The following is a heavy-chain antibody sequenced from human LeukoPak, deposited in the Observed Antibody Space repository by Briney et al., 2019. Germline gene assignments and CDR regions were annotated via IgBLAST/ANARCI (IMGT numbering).Heavy chain of an antibody. CDR2: ISGSGGST. D-gene: IGHD2-2*01. V-gene: IGHV3-23*01. CDR1: GFTFSSYA. CDR3: AKTSGVVVPAAMINY. J-gene: IGHJ4*02. Sequence: SGGSLRLSCAASGFTFSSYAMSWVRQAPGKGLEWVSAISGSGGSTYYADSVKGRFTISRDNSKNTLYLQMNSLRAEDTAVYYCAKTSGVVVPAAMINYCGQGTLVTVSS.